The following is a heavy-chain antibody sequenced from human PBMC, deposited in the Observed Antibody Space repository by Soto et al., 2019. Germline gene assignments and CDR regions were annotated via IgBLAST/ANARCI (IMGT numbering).Heavy chain of an antibody. CDR1: GASVSTGVYY. CDR3: AGAVSDFDVRRYRTSYFDQ. CDR2: IDNTGSA. J-gene: IGHJ4*02. V-gene: IGHV4-31*03. D-gene: IGHD3-10*02. Sequence: SETLSLTCTVSGASVSTGVYYWTWIRQHPGKGLEWIGYIDNTGSAYYNPSLTGRVDISVDTSKNQFSLNLQSLTAADTAFHYCAGAVSDFDVRRYRTSYFDQWGQGILVTVSS.